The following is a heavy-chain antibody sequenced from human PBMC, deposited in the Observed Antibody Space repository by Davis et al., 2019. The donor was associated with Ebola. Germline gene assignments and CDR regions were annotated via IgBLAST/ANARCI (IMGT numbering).Heavy chain of an antibody. J-gene: IGHJ3*02. CDR3: AKVVERIGGAYDI. D-gene: IGHD3-16*01. CDR2: ISWNSGSI. Sequence: SLKISCAASGFTFGDYAMHWVRQGPEKGLEWVSRISWNSGSIDYAESVKGRFTISRDNAKSSLYLQMNSLRAEDTALYYCAKVVERIGGAYDIWGQGTMVTVSS. V-gene: IGHV3-9*01. CDR1: GFTFGDYA.